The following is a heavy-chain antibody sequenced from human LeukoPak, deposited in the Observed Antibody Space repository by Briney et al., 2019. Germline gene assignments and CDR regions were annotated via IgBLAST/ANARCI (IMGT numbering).Heavy chain of an antibody. CDR3: ARLAGTYYDILPDY. D-gene: IGHD3-9*01. CDR2: LIPIVGIT. CDR1: GGTFTIYA. V-gene: IGHV1-69*04. J-gene: IGHJ4*02. Sequence: KVSCEASGGTFTIYAISWVRQAPGQGLEWVSRLIPIVGITYYAQTFKGSVTISTDKSTSTAYMEMNSLRSEDTAVYYCARLAGTYYDILPDYWGQGTLVTVSS.